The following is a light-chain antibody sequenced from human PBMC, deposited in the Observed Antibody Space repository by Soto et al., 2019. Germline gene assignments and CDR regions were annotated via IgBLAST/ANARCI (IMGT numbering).Light chain of an antibody. CDR3: QQSYKTPHT. CDR2: GAS. Sequence: AIRMTQSPSSLSASTGDTVTITCRASQDIGSVLAWYQQKPGTAPKVLISGASNLHGGVPSRFSGSGSRTDFTLTITHLQSEDFATYYCQQSYKTPHTFGQGTKLETK. V-gene: IGKV1-8*01. J-gene: IGKJ2*01. CDR1: QDIGSV.